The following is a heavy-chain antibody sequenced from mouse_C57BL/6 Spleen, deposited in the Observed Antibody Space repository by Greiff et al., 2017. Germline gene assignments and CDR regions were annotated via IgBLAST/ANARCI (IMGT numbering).Heavy chain of an antibody. CDR1: GYTFTSYW. V-gene: IGHV1-72*01. Sequence: QVQLQQPGAELVKPGASVKLSCKASGYTFTSYWMHWVKQRPGRGLEWIGRIDPNSGGTKYNEKFKSKATLTVDKPSSTAYMQLSSLTSEDSAVYYCARSGVITTVVAPYYFDYWGQGTTLTVSS. D-gene: IGHD1-1*01. J-gene: IGHJ2*01. CDR2: IDPNSGGT. CDR3: ARSGVITTVVAPYYFDY.